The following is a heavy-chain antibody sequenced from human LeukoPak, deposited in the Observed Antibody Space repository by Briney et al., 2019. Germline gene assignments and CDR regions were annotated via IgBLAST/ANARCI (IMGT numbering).Heavy chain of an antibody. CDR2: ISGSGSST. CDR1: GFTFSSYA. J-gene: IGHJ4*02. V-gene: IGHV3-23*01. CDR3: AKSDSGGDYADY. D-gene: IGHD2-8*02. Sequence: GGSLRLSCAASGFTFSSYAMSWVRQAPGKGLEWVSAISGSGSSTYYADSVKGRFTISRDNSKNTLYLQMNSLRAEDTAVYYCAKSDSGGDYADYWGQGTLVTVSS.